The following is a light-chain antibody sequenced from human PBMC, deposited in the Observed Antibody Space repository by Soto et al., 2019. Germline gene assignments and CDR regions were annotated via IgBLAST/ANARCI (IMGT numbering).Light chain of an antibody. J-gene: IGLJ1*01. CDR3: SSYTTISTDV. CDR2: EVT. CDR1: SSDVGYYDY. V-gene: IGLV2-14*01. Sequence: QSALTQPASVSGSLGQSITISCTGTSSDVGYYDYVSWYQQHPGKAPKLMIYEVTNRPSGVSNRFSGSKSGNTASLTISGLQAEDEADYYCSSYTTISTDVFGTGTKLTVL.